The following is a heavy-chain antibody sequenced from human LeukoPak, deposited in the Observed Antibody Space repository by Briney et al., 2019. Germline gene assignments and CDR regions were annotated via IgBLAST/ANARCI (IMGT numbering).Heavy chain of an antibody. CDR1: GFTFSDYY. Sequence: GGSLRLSCAASGFTFSDYYMSWIRQAPGKGLEWVSYISSSGSTIYYADSVKGRFTISRDNAKNTLYLQMNSLRAEDTAVYYCAKGDIAVVRGVNFNYWGQGTLVTVSS. CDR3: AKGDIAVVRGVNFNY. J-gene: IGHJ4*02. V-gene: IGHV3-11*01. CDR2: ISSSGSTI. D-gene: IGHD3-10*01.